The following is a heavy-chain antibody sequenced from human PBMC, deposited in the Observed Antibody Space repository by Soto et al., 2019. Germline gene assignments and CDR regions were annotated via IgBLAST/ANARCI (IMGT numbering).Heavy chain of an antibody. D-gene: IGHD6-13*01. CDR3: ARETAIAAAGLVDY. V-gene: IGHV1-18*01. CDR1: GYTFTSYG. CDR2: ISSHNGYT. Sequence: QVQLVQSGAEVRKPGASVKVSCKASGYTFTSYGISWVRQAPGQGLEWMGWISSHNGYTNNAQKFQGRVTMTTDTFTSTAYLGLRSLRSDDTAVYYCARETAIAAAGLVDYWGQGTLVTVSS. J-gene: IGHJ4*02.